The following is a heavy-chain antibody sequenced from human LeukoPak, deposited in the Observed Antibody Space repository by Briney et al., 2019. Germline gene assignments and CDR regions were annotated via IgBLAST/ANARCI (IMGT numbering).Heavy chain of an antibody. CDR2: IKQDGSEK. J-gene: IGHJ4*02. V-gene: IGHV3-7*03. Sequence: PGGSLRLSCAASGFTFSSYWMSWVRQAPGKGLEWVANIKQDGSEKYYVDSVKGRFTISRDNSKNTLYLQMNSLRAEDTAVYFCATSGLSRFGFWGQGTLVTVSS. D-gene: IGHD2/OR15-2a*01. CDR3: ATSGLSRFGF. CDR1: GFTFSSYW.